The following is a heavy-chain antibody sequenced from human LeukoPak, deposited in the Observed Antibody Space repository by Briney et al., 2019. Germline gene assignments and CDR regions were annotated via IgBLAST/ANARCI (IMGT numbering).Heavy chain of an antibody. Sequence: GGSLRLSCAASGFTFSSHWMHWVRQAPGKGPVWVSHINGDGGSTGYADSVKGRFTISRDNAKNTLYLHMSSLRVEDTAEYYCARDQVGATPIDYWGQGALVTVSS. D-gene: IGHD1-26*01. J-gene: IGHJ4*02. CDR2: INGDGGST. V-gene: IGHV3-74*01. CDR1: GFTFSSHW. CDR3: ARDQVGATPIDY.